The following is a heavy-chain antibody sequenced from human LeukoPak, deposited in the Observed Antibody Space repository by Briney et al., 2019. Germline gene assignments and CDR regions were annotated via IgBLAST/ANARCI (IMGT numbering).Heavy chain of an antibody. D-gene: IGHD3-22*01. Sequence: PGGSLRLSCAASGFTFSSYSMNRVRQAPGKGLEWVSYISSSSSTIYYADSVKGRFTISRDNAKNSLYLQMNSLRAEDTAVYYCAREFSSGYDYWGQGTLVTVSS. CDR3: AREFSSGYDY. J-gene: IGHJ4*02. CDR1: GFTFSSYS. V-gene: IGHV3-48*04. CDR2: ISSSSSTI.